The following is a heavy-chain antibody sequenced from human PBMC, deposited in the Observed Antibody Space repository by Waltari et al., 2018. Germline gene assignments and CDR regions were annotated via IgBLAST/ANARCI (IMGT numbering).Heavy chain of an antibody. D-gene: IGHD2-21*01. J-gene: IGHJ4*02. V-gene: IGHV4-39*01. CDR3: ARHGGYFSNFDY. CDR1: GGSISTIGYY. Sequence: QLQLQESGPGLVKPSETPSLTCTVSGGSISTIGYYWAWVRQPPGKGLEWIGTIYHSGTTYYNPSLESRVTISVDTSRNQFSLKLRSVTAADTAVYYCARHGGYFSNFDYWGQGTLVTVSS. CDR2: IYHSGTT.